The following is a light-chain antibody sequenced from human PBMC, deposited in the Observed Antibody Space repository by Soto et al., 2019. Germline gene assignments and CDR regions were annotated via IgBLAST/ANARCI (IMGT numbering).Light chain of an antibody. J-gene: IGKJ4*01. CDR1: QSVSSNF. CDR2: GAS. Sequence: EIVLTQSPGTLSLSPGERTTLSCRASQSVSSNFLDWYQQKPGQAPRLLIYGASSRATGIPDRFSGSGSGTDFTLTISRLEPEDFAVYYCQQYNSWPLTFGGGTKVEIK. CDR3: QQYNSWPLT. V-gene: IGKV3-20*01.